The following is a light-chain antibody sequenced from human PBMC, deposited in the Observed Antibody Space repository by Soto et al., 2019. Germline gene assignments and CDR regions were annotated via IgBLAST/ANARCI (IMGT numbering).Light chain of an antibody. CDR2: DVS. V-gene: IGLV2-14*01. CDR1: SSDVGGYNY. Sequence: QSVLTQPASVSGSPGQSITISCTGTSSDVGGYNYVSWYQQHPGKAPKLMIYDVSNRPSGVSNRFSGSKSGNTASLTISGLQPEDEADYYCSSYTSSSTVFGTGTKVTVL. CDR3: SSYTSSSTV. J-gene: IGLJ1*01.